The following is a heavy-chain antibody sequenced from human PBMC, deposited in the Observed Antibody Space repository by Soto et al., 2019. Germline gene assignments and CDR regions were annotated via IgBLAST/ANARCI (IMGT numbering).Heavy chain of an antibody. CDR1: GYTFTSYG. J-gene: IGHJ5*02. Sequence: GASVKVSCKASGYTFTSYGISWVRQAPGQGLEWMGWISAYNGNTNYAQKLQGRVTMTTDTSTSTAYMELRSLRSDDTAVYYCARSITIFGVVTGNWFDPWGQGTLVTVSS. CDR3: ARSITIFGVVTGNWFDP. V-gene: IGHV1-18*01. D-gene: IGHD3-3*01. CDR2: ISAYNGNT.